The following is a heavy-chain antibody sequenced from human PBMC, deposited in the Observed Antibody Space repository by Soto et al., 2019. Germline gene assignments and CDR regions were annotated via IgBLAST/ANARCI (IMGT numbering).Heavy chain of an antibody. CDR1: GFTFSSYA. V-gene: IGHV3-23*01. D-gene: IGHD1-20*01. CDR2: ISGSGGST. CDR3: TTVWTITGPYYYYYGMDV. Sequence: GGSLRLSCAASGFTFSSYAMSWVRQAPGKGLEWVSAISGSGGSTYYADPVKGRFTISRDNSKNTLYLQMNSLKTEDTAVYYCTTVWTITGPYYYYYGMDVWGQGTTVTVSS. J-gene: IGHJ6*02.